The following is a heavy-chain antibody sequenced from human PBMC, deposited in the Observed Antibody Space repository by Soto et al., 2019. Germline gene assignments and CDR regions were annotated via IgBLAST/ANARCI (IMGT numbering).Heavy chain of an antibody. CDR2: INPNSGGT. CDR1: GYTFTGYY. Sequence: QVQLVQSGAEVKKPGASVKVSCKASGYTFTGYYMHWVRQAPGQGLEWMGWINPNSGGTNYAQKFQGWVTMTRDTSISTAYMELSRLRSDDTAVYYCAREGFGATVTTWGALDIWGQGTMVTVSS. J-gene: IGHJ3*02. V-gene: IGHV1-2*04. CDR3: AREGFGATVTTWGALDI. D-gene: IGHD4-17*01.